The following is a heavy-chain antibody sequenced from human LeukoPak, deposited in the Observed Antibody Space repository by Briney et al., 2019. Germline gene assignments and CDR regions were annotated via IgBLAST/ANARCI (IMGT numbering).Heavy chain of an antibody. Sequence: ASVKVSCKVCGYTLTELSMHWVRQAPGKGLEWMGGFDPEDGETIYAQKFQGRVTMTEDTSTDTAYMELSSLRSEDTAVYYCATRESSMVRGPFDYWGQGTLVTVSS. CDR1: GYTLTELS. D-gene: IGHD3-10*01. V-gene: IGHV1-24*01. J-gene: IGHJ4*02. CDR2: FDPEDGET. CDR3: ATRESSMVRGPFDY.